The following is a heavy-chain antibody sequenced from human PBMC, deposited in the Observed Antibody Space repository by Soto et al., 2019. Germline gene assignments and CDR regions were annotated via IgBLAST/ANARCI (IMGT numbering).Heavy chain of an antibody. CDR1: GFTFRNYA. V-gene: IGHV3-23*01. Sequence: TGGSLRLSCIASGFTFRNYAMAWARQAPGEDLEWVSAIGTSGTPTLYADSVKSRFSISRDDSRNAVSLQMNSLGVEDTATYYCTRILWSSRRDALDIWGQGTAVTVSS. D-gene: IGHD2-21*01. CDR2: IGTSGTPT. CDR3: TRILWSSRRDALDI. J-gene: IGHJ6*02.